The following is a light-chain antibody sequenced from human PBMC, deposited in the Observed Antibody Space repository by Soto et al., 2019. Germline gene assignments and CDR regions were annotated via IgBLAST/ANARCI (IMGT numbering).Light chain of an antibody. CDR2: GAS. V-gene: IGKV3-15*01. CDR3: KHYNCWLWT. CDR1: QSVSSK. J-gene: IGKJ1*01. Sequence: EIVMTQSPATLSVSPGERATLSCRASQSVSSKLDWYQPKPGQGPRLLIYGASTRATGIPARFSGSGSGTEVTPPVSSLESEDLAGYYCKHYNCWLWTFGQGTKVEI.